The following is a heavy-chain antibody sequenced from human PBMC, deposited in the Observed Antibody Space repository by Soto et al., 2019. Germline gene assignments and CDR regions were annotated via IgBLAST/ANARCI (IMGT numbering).Heavy chain of an antibody. J-gene: IGHJ4*02. CDR1: GFTFSNYA. D-gene: IGHD2-15*01. V-gene: IGHV3-30*18. Sequence: PGGSLRLSCAASGFTFSNYAMHWVRQAPGKGLEWVAIISFDGSNRFYRDSVKGRFTISRDNSRNTLYLEMSSLRAEDTAVYFCAKDLSYCSGGSCYQHDGSDNWGQGTLVTSPQ. CDR3: AKDLSYCSGGSCYQHDGSDN. CDR2: ISFDGSNR.